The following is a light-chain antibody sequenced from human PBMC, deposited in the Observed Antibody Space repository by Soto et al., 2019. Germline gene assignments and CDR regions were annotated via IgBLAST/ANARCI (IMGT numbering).Light chain of an antibody. CDR3: QQYGGSFLT. Sequence: ETVLTQSPGTLSLSPGERATLFCRASQSVDSTYLAWYQQKPGQAPRLLIYSASSRATGVPDRFSGRGSGTDFTLTISRLEPEDFAVYYCQQYGGSFLTFGQGTRLEIK. CDR1: QSVDSTY. CDR2: SAS. J-gene: IGKJ5*01. V-gene: IGKV3-20*01.